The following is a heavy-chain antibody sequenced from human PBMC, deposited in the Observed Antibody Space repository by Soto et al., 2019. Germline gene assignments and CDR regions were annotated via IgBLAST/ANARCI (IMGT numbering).Heavy chain of an antibody. CDR1: GGSISSGGYS. D-gene: IGHD2-2*01. J-gene: IGHJ4*02. CDR2: MYHSGST. CDR3: ASVPDY. Sequence: SETLSLTCAVSGGSISSGGYSWSWIRQHPGKGLEWIGYMYHSGSTYYNPSLKSRVTISIDRSKNQFSLKLSSVTAADTAVYYCASVPDYWGQGILVTVSS. V-gene: IGHV4-30-2*01.